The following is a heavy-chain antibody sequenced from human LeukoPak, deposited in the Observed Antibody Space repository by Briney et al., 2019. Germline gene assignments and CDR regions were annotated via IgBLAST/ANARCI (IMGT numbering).Heavy chain of an antibody. V-gene: IGHV4-38-2*02. Sequence: SETLSLTCTVSGYSISSGYYWAWIRQPPGKGLEWIGSIYYTGTTYYSPSLKSRVTILLDTSKKQFSLKLRSVTAADTAVYYCARAVEDFYYYMDVWGKGTTVTVSS. CDR2: IYYTGTT. J-gene: IGHJ6*03. CDR1: GYSISSGYY. CDR3: ARAVEDFYYYMDV. D-gene: IGHD6-19*01.